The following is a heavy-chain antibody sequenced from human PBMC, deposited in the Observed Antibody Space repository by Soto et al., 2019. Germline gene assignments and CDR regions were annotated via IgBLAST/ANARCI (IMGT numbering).Heavy chain of an antibody. CDR2: ITGSDGKT. Sequence: DVQLWESGGGLVQPGGSLRLSCAASGFSFGSYALSWVRQAPGKGLEWVSTITGSDGKTFYADSVKGRFSISRDTSESTLYLQMNSLRADDTSMYYCARLRYLDYWGQGTRVTVSS. CDR1: GFSFGSYA. J-gene: IGHJ4*02. V-gene: IGHV3-23*01. CDR3: ARLRYLDY.